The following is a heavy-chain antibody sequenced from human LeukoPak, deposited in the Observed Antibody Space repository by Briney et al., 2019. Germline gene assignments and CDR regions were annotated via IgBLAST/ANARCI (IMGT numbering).Heavy chain of an antibody. CDR3: ARDKQGSFIY. CDR1: GFTSSTYG. J-gene: IGHJ4*02. Sequence: GGSLRLSCAASGFTSSTYGMSWVRQAPGKGLEWVASIKQDGSEKNYVDSVKGRFTISRDNARNSLSLQMNSLRAEDTAVFYCARDKQGSFIYWGQGTLVTVSS. D-gene: IGHD6-19*01. V-gene: IGHV3-7*01. CDR2: IKQDGSEK.